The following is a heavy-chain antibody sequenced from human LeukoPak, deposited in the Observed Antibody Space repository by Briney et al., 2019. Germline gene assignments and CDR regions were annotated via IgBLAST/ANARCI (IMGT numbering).Heavy chain of an antibody. V-gene: IGHV3-7*01. J-gene: IGHJ4*02. CDR2: IKQDGSGN. D-gene: IGHD3-3*01. CDR1: GFTFSCYW. Sequence: GGSLRLSCAASGFTFSCYWMSWVRQAPGKGLEWVANIKQDGSGNYYVDSAKGRFTISRDNAKNSLYLQMNSLKAEDTAVYYCARLNFWSGSTLDFWGQGTLVTVSS. CDR3: ARLNFWSGSTLDF.